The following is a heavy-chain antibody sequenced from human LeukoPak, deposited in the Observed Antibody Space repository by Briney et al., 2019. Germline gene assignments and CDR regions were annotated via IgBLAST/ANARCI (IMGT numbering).Heavy chain of an antibody. Sequence: GGSLRLSCAASGFTFSSYAMHWVRQAPGKGLEWVAVISYDGSNKYYADSVKGRFTISRDNSKNTLYLQMNSLRAEDTAVYYCARGYSGYDYPTHFDYWGQGTLATVSS. D-gene: IGHD5-12*01. CDR2: ISYDGSNK. CDR3: ARGYSGYDYPTHFDY. CDR1: GFTFSSYA. V-gene: IGHV3-30*14. J-gene: IGHJ4*02.